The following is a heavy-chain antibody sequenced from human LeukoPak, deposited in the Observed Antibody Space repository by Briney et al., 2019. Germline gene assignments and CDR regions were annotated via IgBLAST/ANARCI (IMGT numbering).Heavy chain of an antibody. J-gene: IGHJ4*02. CDR3: ARVMARRRIAAATPLDY. CDR1: GGSFSGYY. D-gene: IGHD6-13*01. Sequence: SETLSLTCAVYGGSFSGYYWSWIRQSPGKGLEWIGYIYYTETSYNPSLKSRVTISADTSKNQFSLKLYSVTAADTAVYYCARVMARRRIAAATPLDYWGQGTLVTVSS. V-gene: IGHV4-59*01. CDR2: IYYTET.